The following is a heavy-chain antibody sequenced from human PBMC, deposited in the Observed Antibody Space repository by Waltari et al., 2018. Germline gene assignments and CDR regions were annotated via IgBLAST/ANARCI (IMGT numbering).Heavy chain of an antibody. V-gene: IGHV4-34*01. Sequence: QVQLQQWGAGLLKPSETLSLTCAVYGGSFSGYYWSWIRQPPGKGLEWIGEINHSGSTNYNPSLKSRVTISVDTSKNQYSLKLSSVTAADTAVYYCARGPEYSSSWGTFDPWGQGTLVTVSS. CDR2: INHSGST. CDR1: GGSFSGYY. CDR3: ARGPEYSSSWGTFDP. D-gene: IGHD6-13*01. J-gene: IGHJ5*02.